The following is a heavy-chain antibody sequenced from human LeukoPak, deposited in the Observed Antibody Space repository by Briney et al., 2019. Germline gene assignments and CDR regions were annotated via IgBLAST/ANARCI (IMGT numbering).Heavy chain of an antibody. CDR2: ITGSGART. Sequence: GGSLRLSCAASGFTFSDYAMSWVRQVSGKGLESVSIITGSGARTYYADSVKGRFTISRDNSKNTLYLQMNSLRVDDSAAYFCRAQRSGYPHLDYWGQGTQVTVSS. J-gene: IGHJ4*02. CDR1: GFTFSDYA. D-gene: IGHD3-3*01. V-gene: IGHV3-23*01. CDR3: RAQRSGYPHLDY.